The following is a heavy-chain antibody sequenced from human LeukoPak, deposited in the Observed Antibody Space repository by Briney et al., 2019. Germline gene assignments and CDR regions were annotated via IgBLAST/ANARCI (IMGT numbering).Heavy chain of an antibody. CDR1: GYTFTGYY. Sequence: ASVKVSCKASGYTFTGYYMHWVRQAPGQGLEWMGWINPNSGGTNYAQKFQGRVTMTRDTSISTAYMELSRLRSDDTAVYYCARDRSLKVYYMDVWGRGTTVIISS. CDR3: ARDRSLKVYYMDV. V-gene: IGHV1-2*02. CDR2: INPNSGGT. J-gene: IGHJ6*03.